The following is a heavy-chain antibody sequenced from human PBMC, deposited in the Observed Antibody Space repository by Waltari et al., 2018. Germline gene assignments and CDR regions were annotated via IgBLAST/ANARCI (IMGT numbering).Heavy chain of an antibody. CDR2: IYYSGST. D-gene: IGHD2-15*01. J-gene: IGHJ4*02. CDR1: GGSISSYY. Sequence: QVQLQESGPGLVKRSETLSLTCTVSGGSISSYYWSWIRQPPGKGLEWIGYIYYSGSTNYHPPLKSRVTISVDTSKNQFSLKLRSVTAADTAVYYCAYSSGYNSNIDYWGQGTLVTVSS. V-gene: IGHV4-59*01. CDR3: AYSSGYNSNIDY.